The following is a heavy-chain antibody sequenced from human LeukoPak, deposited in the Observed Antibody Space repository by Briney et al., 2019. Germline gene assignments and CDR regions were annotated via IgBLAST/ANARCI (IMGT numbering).Heavy chain of an antibody. J-gene: IGHJ4*02. CDR3: ARGRTGAAALDF. D-gene: IGHD2-2*01. V-gene: IGHV4-34*01. Sequence: SETLSLTCAVYGGSFSGHYWTWIRQAPGKGLEWIGESAHTGSTNYNPSLKSRVTISVDTSKNQFSLKLTSVSAADTAVYHCARGRTGAAALDFWGPGTLVTVSS. CDR2: SAHTGST. CDR1: GGSFSGHY.